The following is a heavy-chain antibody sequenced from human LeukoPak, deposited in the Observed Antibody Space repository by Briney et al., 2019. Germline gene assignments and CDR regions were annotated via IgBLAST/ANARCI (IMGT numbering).Heavy chain of an antibody. D-gene: IGHD3-16*02. V-gene: IGHV3-30*18. J-gene: IGHJ4*02. CDR2: ISYDGSNK. Sequence: GGSLRLSCAASGFTLSRYSMNWVRQAPGKGLEWVAVISYDGSNKYYADSVKGRFTISRDNSKNTLYLQMNSLRAEDTAVYYCAKGYYSREVSFITFGGVIVFWGQGTLVTVSS. CDR3: AKGYYSREVSFITFGGVIVF. CDR1: GFTLSRYS.